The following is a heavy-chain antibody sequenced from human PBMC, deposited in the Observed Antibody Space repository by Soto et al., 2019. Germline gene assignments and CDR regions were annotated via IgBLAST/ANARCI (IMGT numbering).Heavy chain of an antibody. D-gene: IGHD5-18*01. CDR3: ARYTGGYSYGSYYFDY. V-gene: IGHV1-69*12. CDR2: IIPIFGTA. CDR1: GGTFSSYA. Sequence: QVQLVQSGAEVKKPGSSVKVSCKASGGTFSSYAISWVRQAPGQGLEWMGGIIPIFGTANYAQKFQGRVTITADESTSTAYMELSSLRSEYTAVYYCARYTGGYSYGSYYFDYWGQGTLVTVSS. J-gene: IGHJ4*02.